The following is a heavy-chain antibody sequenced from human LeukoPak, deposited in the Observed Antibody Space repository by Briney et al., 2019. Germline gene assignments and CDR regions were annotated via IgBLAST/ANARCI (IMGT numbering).Heavy chain of an antibody. D-gene: IGHD6-6*01. J-gene: IGHJ4*02. CDR3: ARSRQRYSSSLADLDY. CDR2: IIPIFGTA. CDR1: GYTFTSYG. V-gene: IGHV1-69*13. Sequence: GASVKVSCKASGYTFTSYGISWVRQAPGQGLEWMGGIIPIFGTANYAQKFQGRVTITADESTSTAYMELSSLRSEDTAVYYCARSRQRYSSSLADLDYWGQGTLVTVSS.